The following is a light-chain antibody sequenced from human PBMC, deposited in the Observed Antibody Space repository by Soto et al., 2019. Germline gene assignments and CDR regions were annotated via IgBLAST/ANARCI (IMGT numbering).Light chain of an antibody. CDR3: CSYAGSYTWV. CDR1: SSDVGRYNF. Sequence: QSVLTQPRSVSGSPGQSVTISCTGTSSDVGRYNFVSWYQQHPGKAPKLVIYDVSKRPSGVPDRFSGSKSGNTASLTISGLQAEDAADYYCCSYAGSYTWVFGTGTKLTVL. J-gene: IGLJ1*01. V-gene: IGLV2-11*01. CDR2: DVS.